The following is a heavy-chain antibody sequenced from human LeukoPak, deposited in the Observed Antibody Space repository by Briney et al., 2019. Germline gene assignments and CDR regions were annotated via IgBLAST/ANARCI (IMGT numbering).Heavy chain of an antibody. Sequence: GASVKVPCKASGYTFIGHYIHWVRQAPGHGLEWMGWINPNSDATKYSQKFQGRVTMTRDTSISTTYMDLTRLTSDDTAVYYCARGPEYGGTIDYWGQGTLVTVSS. CDR1: GYTFIGHY. J-gene: IGHJ4*02. CDR3: ARGPEYGGTIDY. CDR2: INPNSDAT. V-gene: IGHV1-2*02. D-gene: IGHD4-23*01.